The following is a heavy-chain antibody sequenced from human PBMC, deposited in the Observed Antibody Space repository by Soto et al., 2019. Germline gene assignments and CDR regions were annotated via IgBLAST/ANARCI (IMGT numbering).Heavy chain of an antibody. D-gene: IGHD2-2*01. V-gene: IGHV4-39*07. J-gene: IGHJ5*02. CDR3: ARVPDR. CDR1: GGSISGSSYY. CDR2: IYHSGST. Sequence: SETLSLTCTVSGGSISGSSYYWGWIRQPPGKGLEWIGYIYHSGSTYYNPSLKSRVTISVGRSKNQFSLKLSSVTAADTAVYYCARVPDRWGQGTLVTVS.